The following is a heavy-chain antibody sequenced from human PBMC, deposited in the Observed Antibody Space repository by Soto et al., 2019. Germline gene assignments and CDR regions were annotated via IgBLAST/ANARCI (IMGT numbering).Heavy chain of an antibody. J-gene: IGHJ4*02. D-gene: IGHD6-25*01. CDR3: AKSQNPSGTFDY. Sequence: GASVKVSCKASGYTFTSYGISWVRQAPGQGLERIGWISAYNGNTNYAQKLQGRVAMTTDTSTSTAYMELRSLRSDDTAVYYCAKSQNPSGTFDYWGQGTLVTVSS. CDR2: ISAYNGNT. V-gene: IGHV1-18*01. CDR1: GYTFTSYG.